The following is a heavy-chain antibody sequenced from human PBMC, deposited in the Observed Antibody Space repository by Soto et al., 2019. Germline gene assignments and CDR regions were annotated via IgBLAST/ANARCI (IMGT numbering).Heavy chain of an antibody. V-gene: IGHV4-59*01. CDR2: IHYSGST. CDR1: GGSISDYY. CDR3: ARAGNYDSTGSYFFQTFNI. Sequence: SETLSLTCFVSGGSISDYYWTWIRQSPGKGLEWIGNIHYSGSTYYNPSLKSRLTISVDTSKNQFSLRLSSVTAADTAVYYCARAGNYDSTGSYFFQTFNIWGRGTLVTVS. J-gene: IGHJ2*01. D-gene: IGHD3-22*01.